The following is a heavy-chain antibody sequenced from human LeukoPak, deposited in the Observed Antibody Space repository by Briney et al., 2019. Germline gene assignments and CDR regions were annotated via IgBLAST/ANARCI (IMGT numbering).Heavy chain of an antibody. CDR2: IYYSGST. CDR3: ARPEYSGYDDLFDY. CDR1: GGSISSSSYY. J-gene: IGHJ4*02. V-gene: IGHV4-39*01. D-gene: IGHD5-12*01. Sequence: PSETLSLTCTVSGGSISSSSYYWGWIRQPPGKGLEWIGSIYYSGSTYYNPSLKSRVTISVDTSKNQFSLKLSSVTAADTAVYYCARPEYSGYDDLFDYWGQGTLVTVSS.